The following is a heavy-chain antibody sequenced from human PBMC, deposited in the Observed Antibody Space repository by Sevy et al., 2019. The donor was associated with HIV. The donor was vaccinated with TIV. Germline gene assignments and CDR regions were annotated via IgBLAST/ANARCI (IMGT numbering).Heavy chain of an antibody. Sequence: GGSLRLSCAASGFTFSSYAMSWVRQAPGKGLEWVSAISGSGGSTYYADSVKSRFTISRDNSKNTLYLQMNSLRAEDTAVYYYANDKASSGWYEYWGQGTLVTVSS. V-gene: IGHV3-23*01. CDR2: ISGSGGST. J-gene: IGHJ4*02. CDR3: ANDKASSGWYEY. D-gene: IGHD6-19*01. CDR1: GFTFSSYA.